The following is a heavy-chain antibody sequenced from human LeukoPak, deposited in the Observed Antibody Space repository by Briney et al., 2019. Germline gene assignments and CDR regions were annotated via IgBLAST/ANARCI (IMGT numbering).Heavy chain of an antibody. CDR2: VFTSGIISGNT. D-gene: IGHD3-10*01. V-gene: IGHV4-4*07. CDR1: GGSTSSYY. Sequence: SETLSLTCTVSGGSTSSYYWSWIRQPPGKGLEWIGRVFTSGIISGNTNYNPSLKSRVTMSVDTSKNQFSLKLSSVTAADTAVYYCARSSGLLWFGGFDPWGQGTLVTVSS. J-gene: IGHJ5*02. CDR3: ARSSGLLWFGGFDP.